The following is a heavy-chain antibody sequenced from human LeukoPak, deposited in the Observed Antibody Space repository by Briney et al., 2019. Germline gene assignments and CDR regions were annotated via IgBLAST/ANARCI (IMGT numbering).Heavy chain of an antibody. CDR1: GFTFSSYA. CDR2: ISGSGGST. J-gene: IGHJ4*02. CDR3: AKFADTTMVLRGFFDY. Sequence: GGSLRLSCAASGFTFSSYAMSWVRQAPGKGLEWVSAISGSGGSTYYADSLKGRFTISRDNSKNTLYLHMNSLRAEDTAVYYCAKFADTTMVLRGFFDYWGQGTPVTVSS. D-gene: IGHD5-18*01. V-gene: IGHV3-23*01.